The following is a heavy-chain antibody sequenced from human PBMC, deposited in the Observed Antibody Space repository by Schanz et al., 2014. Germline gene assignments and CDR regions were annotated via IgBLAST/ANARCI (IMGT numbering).Heavy chain of an antibody. Sequence: EVQLVESGGGLVQPGGSPRLSCTASGFTFSSYSMNWVRQAPGKGLEWVSYVSRSTPDIYYADSVKGRFTMSRDNAKNSLYLEMNSLRAEDTALYYCARDRRNADLDYWGQGTLVTVSS. CDR3: ARDRRNADLDY. J-gene: IGHJ4*02. V-gene: IGHV3-48*01. D-gene: IGHD1-1*01. CDR1: GFTFSSYS. CDR2: VSRSTPDI.